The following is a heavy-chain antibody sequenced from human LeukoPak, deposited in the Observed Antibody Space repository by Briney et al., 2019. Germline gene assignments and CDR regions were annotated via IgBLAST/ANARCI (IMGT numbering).Heavy chain of an antibody. V-gene: IGHV4-59*01. Sequence: SETLSLTSTAAGVSISSDFLSCVRQPPGKGLEWIGYIYYSGSTNYNPSLKSRVTISVDTSKNQFCLYLSSVTAADTAVYYCERESRWDCSCFDYWGQGTLVTVSS. D-gene: IGHD6-13*01. CDR3: ERESRWDCSCFDY. CDR2: IYYSGST. CDR1: GVSISSDF. J-gene: IGHJ4*02.